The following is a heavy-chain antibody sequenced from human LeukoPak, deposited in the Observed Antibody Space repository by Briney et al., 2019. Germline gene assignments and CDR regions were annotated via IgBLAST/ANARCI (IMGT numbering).Heavy chain of an antibody. V-gene: IGHV3-7*01. CDR2: IKQDGSEK. CDR3: AKDWGLGAAAGTDY. J-gene: IGHJ4*02. Sequence: GGSLRLSCAASGFTFSSYWMSWVRQAPGKGLEWVANIKQDGSEKYYVDSVKGRFTISRDNSKNTLYLQMNSLRAEDTAVYYCAKDWGLGAAAGTDYWGQGTLVTVSS. CDR1: GFTFSSYW. D-gene: IGHD6-13*01.